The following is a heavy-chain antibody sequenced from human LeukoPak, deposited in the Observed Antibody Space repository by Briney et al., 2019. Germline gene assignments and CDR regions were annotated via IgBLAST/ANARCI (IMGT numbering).Heavy chain of an antibody. CDR2: IIPTFGTA. V-gene: IGHV1-69*05. Sequence: SVKVSCKASGGTFSSYAISWVRQAPGQGLEWMGGIIPTFGTANYAQKFQGRVTITTDESTSTAYMELSSLRSEDTAVYYCARDPHDSSGYYGYWGQGTLVTVSS. CDR3: ARDPHDSSGYYGY. D-gene: IGHD3-22*01. J-gene: IGHJ4*02. CDR1: GGTFSSYA.